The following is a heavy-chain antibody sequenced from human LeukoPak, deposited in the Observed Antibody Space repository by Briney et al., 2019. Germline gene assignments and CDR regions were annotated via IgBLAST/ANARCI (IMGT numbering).Heavy chain of an antibody. J-gene: IGHJ6*02. Sequence: GGSLRLSCAASGFTFDDYAMFWVRQAPGKGLEWVSGISWDSRNVGYAASVKGRFTTSRDNGKNSLYLQMNSLRPDDTALYYCARGNRDTSGFYFYYGMDVWGPGSTVTVSS. D-gene: IGHD6-19*01. V-gene: IGHV3-9*01. CDR3: ARGNRDTSGFYFYYGMDV. CDR2: ISWDSRNV. CDR1: GFTFDDYA.